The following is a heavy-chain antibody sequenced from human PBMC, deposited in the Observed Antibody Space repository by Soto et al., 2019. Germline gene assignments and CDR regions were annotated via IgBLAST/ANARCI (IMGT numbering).Heavy chain of an antibody. J-gene: IGHJ6*02. D-gene: IGHD2-15*01. CDR2: IGDSGGTT. Sequence: EVQLLESGGGLVQPGGSLRLSCAASGFSFSRFAMSWVRQAPGKGLEWVSGIGDSGGTTYYAESVKGRFTISRDNSKNTLVLQMNSLRAEDTAVYYCAKDSLGDYYYYGMDVWGQGATVTVSS. CDR1: GFSFSRFA. CDR3: AKDSLGDYYYYGMDV. V-gene: IGHV3-23*01.